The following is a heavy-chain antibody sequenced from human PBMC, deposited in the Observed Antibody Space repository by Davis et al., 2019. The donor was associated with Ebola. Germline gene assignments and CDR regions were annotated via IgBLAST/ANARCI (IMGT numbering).Heavy chain of an antibody. D-gene: IGHD5-18*01. CDR3: ARQGYSYGKPDY. CDR2: IYPGDSDI. CDR1: GYTFNNYW. Sequence: GSLRLSCKVFGYTFNNYWIAWVRQIPGKGLEWMGIIYPGDSDIRYSPSFPGQVTISAEKSINTAYLQWSSLKASDTAIYYCARQGYSYGKPDYWGQGTLVTVSS. J-gene: IGHJ4*02. V-gene: IGHV5-51*01.